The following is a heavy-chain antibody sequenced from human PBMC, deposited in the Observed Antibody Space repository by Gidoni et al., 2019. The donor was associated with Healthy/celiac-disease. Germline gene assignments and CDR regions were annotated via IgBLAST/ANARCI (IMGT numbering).Heavy chain of an antibody. Sequence: EVPLVESGGRLVQPGGSLRLSRAASRCTFSTAWMSWVRQAPGQGREWVGRIKSKTDGGTTDYAAPVKVRFTISRDDSKHTLHLQMNSLKTEDTAVYYCTTGIAAAGIYYWGQGTLVTVSS. CDR1: RCTFSTAW. V-gene: IGHV3-15*01. CDR2: IKSKTDGGTT. J-gene: IGHJ4*02. CDR3: TTGIAAAGIYY. D-gene: IGHD6-13*01.